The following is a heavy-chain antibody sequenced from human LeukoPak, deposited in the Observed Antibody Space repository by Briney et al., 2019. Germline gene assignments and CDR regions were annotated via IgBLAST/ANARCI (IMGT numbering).Heavy chain of an antibody. V-gene: IGHV3-23*01. CDR3: ARESLHTYYDFWSGYYTGAFDI. J-gene: IGHJ3*02. D-gene: IGHD3-3*01. CDR1: GFTFSSYA. Sequence: GGSLRLSCAASGFTFSSYAMSWVRQAPGKGLEWVSAISGSGGSTYYADSVKGRFTISRDNSKNTLYLQMNSLRAEDTAVYYCARESLHTYYDFWSGYYTGAFDIWGQGTMVTVSS. CDR2: ISGSGGST.